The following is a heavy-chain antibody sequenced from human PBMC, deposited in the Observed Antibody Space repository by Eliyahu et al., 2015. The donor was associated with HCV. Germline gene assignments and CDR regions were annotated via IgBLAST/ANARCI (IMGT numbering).Heavy chain of an antibody. J-gene: IGHJ4*02. CDR2: IYYSGST. D-gene: IGHD6-19*01. CDR1: GGSISSSSYY. CDR3: AREDPAVADY. Sequence: QLQLQESGPGLVKPSETLSLTCXVSGGSISSSSYYWGWIRQPPGKGLEWIGSIYYSGSTYYNPSLKSRVTISVDTSKNQFSLKLSSVTAADTAVYYCAREDPAVADYWGQGTLVTVSS. V-gene: IGHV4-39*07.